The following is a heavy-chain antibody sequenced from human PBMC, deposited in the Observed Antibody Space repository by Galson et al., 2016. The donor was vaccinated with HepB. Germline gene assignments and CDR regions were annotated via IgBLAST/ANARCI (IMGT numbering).Heavy chain of an antibody. Sequence: SLRLSCAASGFTFSDYYMSWIRQAPGKGLEWVSYISNSAYFTKYADSVKGRFTISRDNAKDSLYLQMDSLRVEDTAVYFCARAVLGAEAAAGDHWGQGTLVSVS. CDR2: ISNSAYFT. CDR3: ARAVLGAEAAAGDH. CDR1: GFTFSDYY. V-gene: IGHV3-11*05. J-gene: IGHJ4*02. D-gene: IGHD6-13*01.